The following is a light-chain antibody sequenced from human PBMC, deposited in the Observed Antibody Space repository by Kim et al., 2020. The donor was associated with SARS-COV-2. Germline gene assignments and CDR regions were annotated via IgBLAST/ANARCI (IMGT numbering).Light chain of an antibody. CDR1: QSISNK. J-gene: IGKJ2*03. CDR2: GAA. V-gene: IGKV3-15*01. Sequence: EVVMTQSPATLSVSPGERATLSCRASQSISNKLAWYQHKPGQAPRLLIYGAATRATDIPARFSGSGSGTDFTLTISSLQSEDFAVYYCQQYNYWPIYSFGQGTKLEI. CDR3: QQYNYWPIYS.